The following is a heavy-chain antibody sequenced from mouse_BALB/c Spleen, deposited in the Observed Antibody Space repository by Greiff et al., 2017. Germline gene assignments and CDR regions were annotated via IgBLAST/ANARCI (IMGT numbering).Heavy chain of an antibody. J-gene: IGHJ3*01. CDR3: ARGDGIPFAY. CDR2: ISTYYGNT. Sequence: VQLQQSGPELVRPGVSVKISCKGSGYTFTDYAMHWVKQSHAKSLEWIGVISTYYGNTNYNQKFKGKATMTVDKSSSTAYMELARLTSEDSAIYYCARGDGIPFAYWGQGTLVTVSA. CDR1: GYTFTDYA. V-gene: IGHV1-67*01. D-gene: IGHD2-1*01.